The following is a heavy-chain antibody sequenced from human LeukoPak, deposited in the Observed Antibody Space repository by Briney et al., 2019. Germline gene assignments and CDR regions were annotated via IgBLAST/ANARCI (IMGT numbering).Heavy chain of an antibody. Sequence: GGSLRLSCAASGFTFTNYALSWVRQAPGKGLEWVSGINGIGAATDYADSVKGRFTISRDNAKNTLYLQMNSRSDEATAVYYCAKDRPNGMDVWGQGTTVTVSS. J-gene: IGHJ6*02. CDR1: GFTFTNYA. CDR2: INGIGAAT. CDR3: AKDRPNGMDV. V-gene: IGHV3-23*01.